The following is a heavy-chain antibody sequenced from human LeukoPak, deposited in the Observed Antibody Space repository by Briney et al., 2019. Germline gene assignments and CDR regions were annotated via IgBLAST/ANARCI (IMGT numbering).Heavy chain of an antibody. D-gene: IGHD3-9*01. CDR1: GFTFSTYE. CDR2: ISSHSSTI. CDR3: ARDHRYGGLFDS. J-gene: IGHJ4*02. Sequence: GGCLRLSCAPSGFTFSTYEMNWVRHAPERGREWISYISSHSSTIYYADSVQGRFTISRDNAKNSLYLQMNSLRAEDTAVYYCARDHRYGGLFDSWGQGILVTVSS. V-gene: IGHV3-48*01.